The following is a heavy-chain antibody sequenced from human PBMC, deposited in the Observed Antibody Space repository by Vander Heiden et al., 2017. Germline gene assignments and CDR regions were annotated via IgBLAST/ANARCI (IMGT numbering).Heavy chain of an antibody. J-gene: IGHJ4*02. Sequence: EVQLVESGGGLVQPGGSLRLSCAASGFTFSSYWMSWVRQAPGKGLEWVANIKQDGSEKYYGDSVKGRFTISRDNAKNSLYLQMNRLRAEDTAVYYWARGRRIAAPFDYWGQGTLVTVSS. CDR2: IKQDGSEK. D-gene: IGHD6-13*01. V-gene: IGHV3-7*01. CDR1: GFTFSSYW. CDR3: ARGRRIAAPFDY.